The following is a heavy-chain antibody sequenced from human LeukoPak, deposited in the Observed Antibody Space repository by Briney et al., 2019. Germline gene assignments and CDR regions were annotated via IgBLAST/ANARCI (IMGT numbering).Heavy chain of an antibody. D-gene: IGHD3-9*01. J-gene: IGHJ3*02. CDR1: GGTFSSYA. CDR2: FDPEDGET. V-gene: IGHV1-24*01. Sequence: ASVKVSCKASGGTFSSYAISWVRQAPGKGLEWMGGFDPEDGETIYAQKFQGRVTMTEDTSTDTAYMELSSLRSEDTAVYYCATVPSALRYFDWSDAFDIWGQGTMVTVSS. CDR3: ATVPSALRYFDWSDAFDI.